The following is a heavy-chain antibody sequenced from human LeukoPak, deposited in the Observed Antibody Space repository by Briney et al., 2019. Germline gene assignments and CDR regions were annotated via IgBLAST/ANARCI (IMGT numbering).Heavy chain of an antibody. J-gene: IGHJ1*01. CDR2: LHHSAPI. CDR3: AGGNDDSKLHH. Sequence: PSETLSLTCSVSVDSVTSGNYYWSWIRQHPEKGPECIGHLHHSAPIYYNPSLLSRATISVDASTNQSSLRLSSVTAADTALYYCAGGNDDSKLHHWGQGTLVTVSS. D-gene: IGHD3-22*01. V-gene: IGHV4-31*03. CDR1: VDSVTSGNYY.